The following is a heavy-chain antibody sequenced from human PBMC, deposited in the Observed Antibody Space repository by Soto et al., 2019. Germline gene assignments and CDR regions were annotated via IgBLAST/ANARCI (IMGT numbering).Heavy chain of an antibody. CDR1: GFSLSTSEVG. J-gene: IGHJ4*02. D-gene: IGHD2-15*01. CDR2: IYWDDDK. V-gene: IGHV2-5*02. Sequence: QITLKESGPPLVKPTQTLTLTCTFSGFSLSTSEVGVGWIRQPPGKALEWLALIYWDDDKRYSPSLKSRLTTPRNXXKXQXXLTMTYMEPVDPATYYLAHTRRYSCSGGSCYPFDYWGQGTLVTVSS. CDR3: AHTRRYSCSGGSCYPFDY.